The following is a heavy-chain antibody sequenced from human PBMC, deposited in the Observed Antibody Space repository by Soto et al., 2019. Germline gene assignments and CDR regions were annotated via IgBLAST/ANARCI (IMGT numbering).Heavy chain of an antibody. CDR1: GFTFSSYG. CDR2: IWYDGSNK. CDR3: ARASRQVVYFDY. J-gene: IGHJ4*02. V-gene: IGHV3-33*01. D-gene: IGHD2-15*01. Sequence: QVQLVESGGGVVQPGRSLRLSCAASGFTFSSYGMHWVRQAPGKGLEWVAVIWYDGSNKYYADSVKGRFTISSDNSKNTLYLQMNSLRAEDTAVYSYARASRQVVYFDYWGQGTLVTVSS.